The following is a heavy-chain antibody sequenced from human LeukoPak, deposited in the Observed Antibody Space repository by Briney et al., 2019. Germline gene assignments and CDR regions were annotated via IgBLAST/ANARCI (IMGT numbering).Heavy chain of an antibody. CDR1: GYTFTNYA. J-gene: IGHJ3*02. CDR2: INAGTGNT. Sequence: ASVKVSCKTSGYTFTNYAMHWVRQAPGQRLEWMGWINAGTGNTKSSQKFQGRVTMTRDMSTSTVYMELSSLRSEDTAVYYCARDPPNCSGGSCYSSEAFDIWGQGTMVTVSS. V-gene: IGHV1-3*01. D-gene: IGHD2-15*01. CDR3: ARDPPNCSGGSCYSSEAFDI.